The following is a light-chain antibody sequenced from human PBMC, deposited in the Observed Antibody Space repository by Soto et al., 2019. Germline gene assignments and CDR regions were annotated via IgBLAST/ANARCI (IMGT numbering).Light chain of an antibody. J-gene: IGKJ2*01. V-gene: IGKV3-20*01. CDR3: QQYGNFPYT. CDR1: QSVSNNY. CDR2: GAS. Sequence: EIVMTQSPATLSVSPGERATLSCRASQSVSNNYLAWYQQKPGQAPRLLIYGASNRATGIPDRFSGSGSGTDFTLTISRLEPEDFAVYYCQQYGNFPYTFGQGTKLEIK.